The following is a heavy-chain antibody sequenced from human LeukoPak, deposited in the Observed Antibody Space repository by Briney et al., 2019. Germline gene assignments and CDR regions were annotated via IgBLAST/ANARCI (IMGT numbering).Heavy chain of an antibody. CDR2: ISGSGDHI. J-gene: IGHJ4*02. Sequence: PRGSLRLSCAASGFSFTSYAMTWLRQAPGKGLEWVSSISGSGDHIYYADSVKGRFTISRDYSKNTLFLQMSGLRADDTAVYFCAKTAAGSSWYWAIDYWGQGTLVTVSS. CDR1: GFSFTSYA. V-gene: IGHV3-23*01. D-gene: IGHD6-13*01. CDR3: AKTAAGSSWYWAIDY.